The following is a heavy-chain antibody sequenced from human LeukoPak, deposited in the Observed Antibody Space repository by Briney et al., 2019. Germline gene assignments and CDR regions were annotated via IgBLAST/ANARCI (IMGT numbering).Heavy chain of an antibody. CDR1: GFTFSSYA. V-gene: IGHV3-23*01. CDR3: AKDAIFGVVIIGYYFDY. CDR2: ISGSGAST. J-gene: IGHJ4*02. Sequence: GGSLRLSCAASGFTFSSYAMSWVRQAPGKGLEWVSTISGSGASTYYADSVKGRFTISRDNSKNTLYLQMNSLRAEDTAVYYCAKDAIFGVVIIGYYFDYWGQGTLVTVSS. D-gene: IGHD3-3*01.